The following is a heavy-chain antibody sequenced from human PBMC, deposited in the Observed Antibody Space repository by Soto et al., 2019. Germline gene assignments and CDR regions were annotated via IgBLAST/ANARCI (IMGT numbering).Heavy chain of an antibody. CDR3: ARGGDYYGSGSSYFDY. Sequence: QVQLVQSGAEVTKPGASVKVSCKASGYTFTSYDINWVRQATGQGLEWMGWMNPNSGNTGYAQKFQGRVTMTRNTSVSTAYMEVNSLRSEDTAVYYCARGGDYYGSGSSYFDYWGQGALVTVSS. D-gene: IGHD3-10*01. CDR2: MNPNSGNT. CDR1: GYTFTSYD. V-gene: IGHV1-8*01. J-gene: IGHJ4*02.